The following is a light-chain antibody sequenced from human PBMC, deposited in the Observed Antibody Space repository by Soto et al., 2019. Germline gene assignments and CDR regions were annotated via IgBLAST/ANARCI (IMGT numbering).Light chain of an antibody. J-gene: IGKJ1*01. Sequence: DILMTQSPSSLAASIGDRVPSSCRTSQTVSTYLNWYQHKPGRGPTLLIYAASSLQGGVPSSFSGSGSGTDFTLTIGSLQPEDFATYYCQQTSSSPWTFGQGTKVEIK. CDR2: AAS. V-gene: IGKV1-39*01. CDR3: QQTSSSPWT. CDR1: QTVSTY.